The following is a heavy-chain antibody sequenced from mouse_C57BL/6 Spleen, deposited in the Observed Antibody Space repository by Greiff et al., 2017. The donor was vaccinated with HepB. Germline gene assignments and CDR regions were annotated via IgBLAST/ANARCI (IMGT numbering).Heavy chain of an antibody. D-gene: IGHD2-4*01. CDR3: ARRLYDYDWCAY. V-gene: IGHV1-26*01. Sequence: EVQLQQSGPELVKPGASVKISCKASGYTFTDYYMNWVKQSHGKSLEWIGDINPNNGGTSYNQKFKGKATLTVDKSSSTAYMELRSLTSENSAVYYCARRLYDYDWCAYWGQGTLVTVSA. CDR1: GYTFTDYY. CDR2: INPNNGGT. J-gene: IGHJ3*01.